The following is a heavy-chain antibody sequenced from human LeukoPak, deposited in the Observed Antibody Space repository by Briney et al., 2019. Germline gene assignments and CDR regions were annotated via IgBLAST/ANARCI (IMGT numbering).Heavy chain of an antibody. CDR3: AKPKSGSYPGYYFDY. CDR2: IVGSGGST. D-gene: IGHD1-26*01. V-gene: IGHV3-23*01. Sequence: GGSLRLSCAASGFTFSSYAMSWIRQAPGKGLEWVPAIVGSGGSTYYADSVKGRFTISRDNSKNTLYLQMNSLRAEDTAVYYCAKPKSGSYPGYYFDYWGQRTLVTVSS. CDR1: GFTFSSYA. J-gene: IGHJ4*02.